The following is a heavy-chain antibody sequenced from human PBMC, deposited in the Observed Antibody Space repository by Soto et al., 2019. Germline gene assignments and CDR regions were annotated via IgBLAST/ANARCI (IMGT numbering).Heavy chain of an antibody. Sequence: QVQVVQSGAEVKKPGASVKVSCKASGYTFTTYYIHWVRQAPGQGLEWMGVINPSGGSINYAQKFQGRVTMTRDTSTSTVYMELSRLGSEDTAVYSCARDRGRGGSYYIYFYGMDVWGQGTTVTVTS. CDR3: ARDRGRGGSYYIYFYGMDV. V-gene: IGHV1-46*01. J-gene: IGHJ6*02. CDR2: INPSGGSI. D-gene: IGHD1-26*01. CDR1: GYTFTTYY.